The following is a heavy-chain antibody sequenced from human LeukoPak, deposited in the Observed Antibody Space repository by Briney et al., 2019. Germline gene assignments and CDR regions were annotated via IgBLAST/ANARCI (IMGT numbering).Heavy chain of an antibody. V-gene: IGHV1-3*01. Sequence: GASVKVSCKASGYTLANYAMHWVRQAPGQRLEWMGWINAGHGNTKYSQKFQGRVTITRDTSASTAYLELSSLRSEDTAVYYCARDRYYGSGSLPGSVDFWGQGTLVTVSS. J-gene: IGHJ4*02. CDR1: GYTLANYA. D-gene: IGHD3-10*01. CDR2: INAGHGNT. CDR3: ARDRYYGSGSLPGSVDF.